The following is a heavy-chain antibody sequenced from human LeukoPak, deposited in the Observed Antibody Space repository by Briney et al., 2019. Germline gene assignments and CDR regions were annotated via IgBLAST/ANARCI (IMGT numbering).Heavy chain of an antibody. CDR3: AKVATWTYFDY. J-gene: IGHJ4*02. D-gene: IGHD3/OR15-3a*01. V-gene: IGHV3-23*01. CDR1: GFTFGSYA. CDR2: ISGSGTGT. Sequence: SGGSLRLSCAVSGFTFGSYAMGWVRQAPGKGLEWVSAISGSGTGTYYADSVKGRFTISRDNSKSTLYLHMNSLRAEDTAVYYCAKVATWTYFDYWGQGTLVTVSS.